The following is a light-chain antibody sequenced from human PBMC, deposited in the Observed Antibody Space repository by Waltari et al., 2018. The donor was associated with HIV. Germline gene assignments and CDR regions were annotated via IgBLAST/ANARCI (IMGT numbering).Light chain of an antibody. CDR2: DVS. Sequence: QSALTQPRSVSGSPGQSVTISCTGSSSDVGGYKYVSWYEQHPGKAPKLMIYDVSKRPSGVPDRFSGSKSCNTASLTISGLQAEDEADYYCCSYAGSYSYVFGTGTKVTVL. J-gene: IGLJ1*01. CDR1: SSDVGGYKY. V-gene: IGLV2-11*01. CDR3: CSYAGSYSYV.